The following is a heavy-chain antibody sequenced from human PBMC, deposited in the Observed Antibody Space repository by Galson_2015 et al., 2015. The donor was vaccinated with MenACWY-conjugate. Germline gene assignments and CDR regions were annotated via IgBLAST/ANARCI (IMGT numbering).Heavy chain of an antibody. CDR2: IYHSGST. D-gene: IGHD3-10*01. CDR1: GGSISINYW. CDR3: ARGNYYVSGTYYKSANFDY. V-gene: IGHV4-4*02. J-gene: IGHJ4*02. Sequence: ETLSLTCAVSGGSISINYWWTWVRQPPGKGLEWIGEIYHSGSTNYNPSLKSRLTVSVDKSKNQFSLKLSSVTAADTAVYYCARGNYYVSGTYYKSANFDYWGRGSLVTVSS.